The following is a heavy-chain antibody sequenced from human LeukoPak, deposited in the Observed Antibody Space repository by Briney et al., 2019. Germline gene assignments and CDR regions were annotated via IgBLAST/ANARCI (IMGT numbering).Heavy chain of an antibody. J-gene: IGHJ4*02. CDR3: ARAITIGGLFDY. CDR1: GGSISSSSYY. V-gene: IGHV4-39*07. Sequence: SETLSLTCTVSGGSISSSSYYWGWIRQPPGKGLEWIGSIHYSGSTNYNPSLKSRVTISVDTSKNQFSLKLSSVTAADAAVYYCARAITIGGLFDYWGQGTLVTVSS. D-gene: IGHD3-16*01. CDR2: IHYSGST.